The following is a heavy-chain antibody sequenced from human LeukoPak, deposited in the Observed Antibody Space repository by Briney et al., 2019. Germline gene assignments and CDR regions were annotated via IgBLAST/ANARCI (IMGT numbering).Heavy chain of an antibody. D-gene: IGHD3-3*01. CDR2: IIPIFGTA. V-gene: IGHV1-69*05. Sequence: SVKVSCKASGGTFSSYAISWVRQAPGQGLERMGGIIPIFGTANYAQKFQGRVTITTDESTSTAYMELSSLRSEDTAVYYCARGLDDFWSGYWYGWGQGTLVTVSS. CDR3: ARGLDDFWSGYWYG. CDR1: GGTFSSYA. J-gene: IGHJ4*02.